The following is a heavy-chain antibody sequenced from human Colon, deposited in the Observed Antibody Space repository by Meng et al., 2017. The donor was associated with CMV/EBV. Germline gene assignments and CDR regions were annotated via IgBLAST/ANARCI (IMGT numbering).Heavy chain of an antibody. D-gene: IGHD1-26*01. CDR3: ARHPPYSGGYSPFDF. Sequence: GSLRLSCAVSGASINSSNWWSWVRQPPGKGLEWIGEVFHSGSTGYNPSLRGRVTISVETSKNQFSLKLTSVTAADTAIYYCARHPPYSGGYSPFDFWGQGTLVTVSS. CDR1: GASINSSNW. CDR2: VFHSGST. J-gene: IGHJ4*02. V-gene: IGHV4-4*02.